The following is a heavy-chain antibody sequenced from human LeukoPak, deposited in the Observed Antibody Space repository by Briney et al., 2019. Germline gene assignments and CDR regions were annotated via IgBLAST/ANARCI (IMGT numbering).Heavy chain of an antibody. J-gene: IGHJ5*02. CDR1: GGSISSSSYY. CDR2: IYYSGST. D-gene: IGHD7-27*01. Sequence: SETLSLTCTVSGGSISSSSYYWGWVRQPPGKGLEWIGRIYYSGSTYYNPSLKSRVTISVDTSKNQFSLKLSSVTAADTAVYYCARLALDSRRDLGIHWFDPWGQGTLVTVSS. CDR3: ARLALDSRRDLGIHWFDP. V-gene: IGHV4-39*01.